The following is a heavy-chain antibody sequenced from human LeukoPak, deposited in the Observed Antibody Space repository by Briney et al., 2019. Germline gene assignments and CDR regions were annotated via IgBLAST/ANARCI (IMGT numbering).Heavy chain of an antibody. CDR1: GFTFSSYE. D-gene: IGHD5-12*01. Sequence: GGSLRLSCAASGFTFSSYEMNWVRQAPGKGLEWVSYISSSGSTKYYADSVKGRFTISRDNAKNSLYLQMNSLRAEDTAVYYCARALDSGYDPSDAFDIWGQGTMVTVSS. J-gene: IGHJ3*02. CDR2: ISSSGSTK. V-gene: IGHV3-48*03. CDR3: ARALDSGYDPSDAFDI.